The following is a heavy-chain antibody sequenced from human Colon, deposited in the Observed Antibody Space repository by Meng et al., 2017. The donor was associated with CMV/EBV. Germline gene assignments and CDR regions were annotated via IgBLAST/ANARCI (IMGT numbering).Heavy chain of an antibody. D-gene: IGHD1-26*01. CDR2: IIPIFGTA. CDR3: ARDIDSAEGY. V-gene: IGHV1-69*12. Sequence: QAQLGQCGAEVKTLGPSGKVSCKASGGTFSSYAIRWVRQAPGQGLEWMGGIIPIFGTANYAQKFQGRVTITADESTSTAYMELSSLRSEDTAVYYCARDIDSAEGYWGQGTLVTVFS. J-gene: IGHJ4*02. CDR1: GGTFSSYA.